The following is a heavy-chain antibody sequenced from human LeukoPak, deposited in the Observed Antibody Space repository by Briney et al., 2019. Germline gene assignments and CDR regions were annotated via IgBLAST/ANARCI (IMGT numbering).Heavy chain of an antibody. J-gene: IGHJ4*02. V-gene: IGHV3-23*01. CDR1: GFTFGTYA. CDR3: AKKSVISSTFDY. D-gene: IGHD2/OR15-2a*01. CDR2: IDTSGGGT. Sequence: GGSLRLSCAASGFTFGTYAMSWVRQAPGRGLEWVSGIDTSGGGTYYTDSVKGRFTISRDNSKNTLFLQMNSLRAEDTAVYFCAKKSVISSTFDYWGQGTLVTVSS.